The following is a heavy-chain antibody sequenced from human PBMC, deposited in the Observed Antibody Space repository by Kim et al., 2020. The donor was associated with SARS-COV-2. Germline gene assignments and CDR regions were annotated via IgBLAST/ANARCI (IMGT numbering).Heavy chain of an antibody. D-gene: IGHD1-1*01. CDR2: SANT. CDR3: ARHKRVSSVFDS. CDR1: GDSVISYTYT. J-gene: IGHJ4*02. Sequence: SETLSLTCTVSGDSVISYTYTWSWFRQPPGKGLEWIGYSANTNYNPSLKSRVTISLDTSSNQFFLKLSSVTAADTAVYYCARHKRVSSVFDSWGQGTLVTVSS. V-gene: IGHV4-61*01.